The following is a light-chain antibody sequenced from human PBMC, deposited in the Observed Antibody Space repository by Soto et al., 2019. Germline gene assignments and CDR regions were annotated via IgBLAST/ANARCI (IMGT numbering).Light chain of an antibody. V-gene: IGKV1-5*01. Sequence: STLSASVGDRVTITCRASQSISSWLAWYQQKPGRAPKLLIYDSSTLQSGVPSRFSGSGSGTDFTLTISSLQPEDFATYYCQQLNSYLFTSGGGTKVDIK. CDR3: QQLNSYLFT. CDR2: DSS. CDR1: QSISSW. J-gene: IGKJ4*01.